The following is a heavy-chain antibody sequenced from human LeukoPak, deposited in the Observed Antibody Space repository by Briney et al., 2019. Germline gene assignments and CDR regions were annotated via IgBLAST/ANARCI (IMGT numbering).Heavy chain of an antibody. V-gene: IGHV3-7*01. J-gene: IGHJ4*02. Sequence: GGSLRLSCAASGFTFSSYWLSWVRQAPGKGLEWVANIKQDGSETYYVDSVRGRFTISRDNAKNSLYVQMNSLRAEDTAVYFCARDQITRTYYFDSSGYVDYWGQGTLVTVSS. CDR3: ARDQITRTYYFDSSGYVDY. CDR1: GFTFSSYW. CDR2: IKQDGSET. D-gene: IGHD3-22*01.